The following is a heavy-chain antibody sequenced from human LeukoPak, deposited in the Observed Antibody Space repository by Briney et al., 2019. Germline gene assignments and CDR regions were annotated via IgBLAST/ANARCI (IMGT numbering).Heavy chain of an antibody. CDR1: GYSFTSYW. CDR3: ARQSRVAGRGDWFDP. CDR2: IYPGDSDT. J-gene: IGHJ5*02. Sequence: PGESLKISCKGSGYSFTSYWIGWVRQMPGKGLEWMGIIYPGDSDTRYSPSFQGQVTISADKSISTAYLQWSSLKASDTAMYYCARQSRVAGRGDWFDPWGQGTLVTVSS. D-gene: IGHD6-19*01. V-gene: IGHV5-51*01.